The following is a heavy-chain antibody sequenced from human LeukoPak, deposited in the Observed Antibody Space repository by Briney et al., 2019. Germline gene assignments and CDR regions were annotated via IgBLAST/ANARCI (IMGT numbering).Heavy chain of an antibody. D-gene: IGHD3-10*01. Sequence: SGGSLRLSCEASGFTFSSYWMNWVRQAPGKGLEWVANINQGGSEKYYVDSVKGRFTISRDNANTSLSLQMNSLRAEDTAVYYCARPYYYSSGSLPYWGQGTLVTVSS. J-gene: IGHJ4*02. CDR2: INQGGSEK. V-gene: IGHV3-7*01. CDR3: ARPYYYSSGSLPY. CDR1: GFTFSSYW.